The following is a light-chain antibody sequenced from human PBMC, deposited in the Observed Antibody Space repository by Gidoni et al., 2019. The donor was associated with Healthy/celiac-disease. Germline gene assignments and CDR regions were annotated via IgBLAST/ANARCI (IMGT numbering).Light chain of an antibody. CDR1: QSVSSSY. V-gene: IGKV3-20*01. J-gene: IGKJ4*01. CDR2: GAS. Sequence: EIVSTQSPGTLSLSPGERATLSCRASQSVSSSYLAWYQQKPGQAPRLLIYGASSRATGIPDRFSGSGSGTDFTLTISRLEPEVFAVYYCQQYGSSPLTFGGGTKVEIK. CDR3: QQYGSSPLT.